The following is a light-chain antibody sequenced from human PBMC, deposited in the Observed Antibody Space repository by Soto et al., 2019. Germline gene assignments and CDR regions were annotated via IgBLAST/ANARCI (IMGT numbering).Light chain of an antibody. CDR3: QSYDIRVRVV. Sequence: QSVPTQPPSVSGAPGQRVTISCTGSSSNIGAGYNVHWYQQLPGTAPKLLIYGNSNRPSGVPDRFSGSKSGTSASLAITGLQAEDEADYYCQSYDIRVRVVFGGGTKLTVL. CDR1: SSNIGAGYN. V-gene: IGLV1-40*01. CDR2: GNS. J-gene: IGLJ2*01.